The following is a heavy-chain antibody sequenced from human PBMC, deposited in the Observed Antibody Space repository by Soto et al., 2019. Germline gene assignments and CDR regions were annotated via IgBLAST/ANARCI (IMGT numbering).Heavy chain of an antibody. CDR2: IKSKTDGGTT. J-gene: IGHJ6*02. CDR3: TTMGWQWLVDYYGMDV. CDR1: GFTFSNAW. V-gene: IGHV3-15*01. D-gene: IGHD6-19*01. Sequence: EVQLVESGGGLVKPGGSLRLSCAASGFTFSNAWMSWVRQAPGKGLEWVGRIKSKTDGGTTDYAAPVKGRFTISRDDSKNTLYLQMNSLKTEDTAVYYCTTMGWQWLVDYYGMDVWGQGTTVTVSS.